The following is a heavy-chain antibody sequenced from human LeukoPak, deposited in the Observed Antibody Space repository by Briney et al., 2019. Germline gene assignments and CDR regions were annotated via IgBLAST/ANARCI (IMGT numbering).Heavy chain of an antibody. CDR1: GGSLSSGDYY. J-gene: IGHJ5*02. CDR3: ARTYYYDSRICP. D-gene: IGHD3-22*01. V-gene: IGHV4-30-4*01. Sequence: SETLSLTCTVSGGSLSSGDYYWSWIRQPPGKGLEWIAYMYYSGSTYYNPSLKSRITISADTSKNQLSLKLSSVTAPDTAVQYCARTYYYDSRICPWGQRILVTASS. CDR2: MYYSGST.